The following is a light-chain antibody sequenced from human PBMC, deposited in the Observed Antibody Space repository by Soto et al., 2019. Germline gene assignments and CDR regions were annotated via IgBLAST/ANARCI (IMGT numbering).Light chain of an antibody. Sequence: TQMTQSPLSLSASVGEKIIITCRASRGVGSDVSWYQQKPGQAPKLVIYAASNLYTGVPSRFSGRRSGTEFPLTISSLQPEDFASYYCLQDYGDSWTFGQGTKVEIE. J-gene: IGKJ1*01. CDR1: RGVGSD. V-gene: IGKV1-6*01. CDR2: AAS. CDR3: LQDYGDSWT.